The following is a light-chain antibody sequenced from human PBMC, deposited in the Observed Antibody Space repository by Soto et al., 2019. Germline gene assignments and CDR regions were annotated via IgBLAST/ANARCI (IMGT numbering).Light chain of an antibody. CDR2: EVS. Sequence: QYVLTQPPSVSGSPGQSVNISCTGTSSDVGSYNRVSWYQQPPGTAPKLMIYEVSNRPSGVPDRFSGSKSGNTASLTISGLQAEDEADYYCSSYTSSSTLYVFGTGTKVTVL. J-gene: IGLJ1*01. CDR1: SSDVGSYNR. CDR3: SSYTSSSTLYV. V-gene: IGLV2-18*02.